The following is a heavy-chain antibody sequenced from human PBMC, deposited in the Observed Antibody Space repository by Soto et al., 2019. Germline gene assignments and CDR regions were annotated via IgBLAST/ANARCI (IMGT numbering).Heavy chain of an antibody. J-gene: IGHJ6*02. CDR1: GFTFRSYS. V-gene: IGHV3-21*01. Sequence: EVQLVESGGGLVKPGGSLRLSCVASGFTFRSYSMNWVRQAPGKGLEWVSSISTRSSYIYYADSVKGRFTISRDNAKNSLYLQMNSLRAEDTAVYYCARRDYYYYGLDVWVQGTTVTVSS. CDR2: ISTRSSYI. CDR3: ARRDYYYYGLDV.